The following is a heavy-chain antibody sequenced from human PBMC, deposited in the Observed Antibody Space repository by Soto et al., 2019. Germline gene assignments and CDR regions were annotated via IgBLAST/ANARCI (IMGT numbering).Heavy chain of an antibody. V-gene: IGHV1-18*01. CDR1: GYTFTSYG. Sequence: ASVKVSCKASGYTFTSYGISWVRQAPGQGLEWMGWISAYNGNTNYAQKLQGRVTMTTDTSTSTAYMELRSLRSDDTAVYYCAREQAGSSSWEDYYGMDVWGQGTTVTVSS. D-gene: IGHD6-13*01. CDR2: ISAYNGNT. CDR3: AREQAGSSSWEDYYGMDV. J-gene: IGHJ6*02.